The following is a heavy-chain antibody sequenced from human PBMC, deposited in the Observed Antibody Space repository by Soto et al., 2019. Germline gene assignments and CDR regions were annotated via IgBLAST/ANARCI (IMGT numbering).Heavy chain of an antibody. Sequence: GGSLRLSCAASAFTFSRFAMSWVRQTPGKGLEWVSAISGSGDNTFYADSVKGRFTISRDNSKNTLYLQMNSLRVEDTAVYYCAKGLSGSGAYQWFDPWGQGTLVTVS. J-gene: IGHJ5*02. CDR1: AFTFSRFA. D-gene: IGHD3-10*01. CDR2: ISGSGDNT. V-gene: IGHV3-23*01. CDR3: AKGLSGSGAYQWFDP.